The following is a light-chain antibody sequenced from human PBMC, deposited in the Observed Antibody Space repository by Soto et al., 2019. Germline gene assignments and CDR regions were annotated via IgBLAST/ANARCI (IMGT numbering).Light chain of an antibody. CDR1: QSVSSNF. V-gene: IGKV3-20*01. J-gene: IGKJ1*01. Sequence: NVLTQSPGTLSLSPGERATLSCRASQSVSSNFLAWYQQKPGQAPRLLIYGASNRATGIPDRFSGSGSGTDFTLTISRLEPEDFVVYYCQQYDSSPRTFSQGTKVDIK. CDR2: GAS. CDR3: QQYDSSPRT.